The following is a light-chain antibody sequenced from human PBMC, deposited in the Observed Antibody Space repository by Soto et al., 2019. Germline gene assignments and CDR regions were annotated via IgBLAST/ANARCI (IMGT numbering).Light chain of an antibody. V-gene: IGKV3-15*01. CDR2: GAS. CDR3: QQYNNWPPYT. CDR1: QSVSSN. Sequence: EIVMTQSPATLSVSPGERATLSCRSSQSVSSNLAWYQQKPGQAPMLLIYGASTRATGIPARFSGSGSGTEFTLTISSLQSEDFAVYSCQQYNNWPPYTFGHGTKLESK. J-gene: IGKJ2*01.